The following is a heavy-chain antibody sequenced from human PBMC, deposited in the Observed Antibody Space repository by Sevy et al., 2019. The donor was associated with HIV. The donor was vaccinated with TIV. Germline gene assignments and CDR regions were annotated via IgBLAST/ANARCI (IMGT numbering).Heavy chain of an antibody. Sequence: GGSLRLSCAASGFTFSIYAMHWVRQAPDKGLEWVAVISYDGGVKYFADSVKGRVTISRDNSKNTLYLQMNSLRPEDTAVYYCARDLPSAVINPFYYYGLDVWGQGTTVTDSS. D-gene: IGHD3-22*01. J-gene: IGHJ6*02. CDR1: GFTFSIYA. V-gene: IGHV3-30*04. CDR3: ARDLPSAVINPFYYYGLDV. CDR2: ISYDGGVK.